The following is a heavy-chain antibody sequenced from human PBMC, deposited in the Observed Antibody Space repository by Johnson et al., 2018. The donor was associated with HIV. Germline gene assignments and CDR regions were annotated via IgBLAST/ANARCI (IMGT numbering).Heavy chain of an antibody. Sequence: VQLVESGGGLVQPGGSLRLSCSASGFSFDSFWMTWVRQAPGKGLEWVANINQDGSETYYVDSVKGRFTISRDNAKNSLYLQMDSLRGEDTAVYFCAGPPAYLYKATFSIWGQGTMVTVSS. CDR1: GFSFDSFW. V-gene: IGHV3-7*05. J-gene: IGHJ3*02. D-gene: IGHD3-16*02. CDR2: INQDGSET. CDR3: AGPPAYLYKATFSI.